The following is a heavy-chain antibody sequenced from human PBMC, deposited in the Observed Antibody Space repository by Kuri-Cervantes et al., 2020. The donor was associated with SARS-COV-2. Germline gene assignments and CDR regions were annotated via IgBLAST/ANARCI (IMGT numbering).Heavy chain of an antibody. CDR1: GFTFSSYG. D-gene: IGHD3-22*01. V-gene: IGHV3-30*18. J-gene: IGHJ4*02. CDR3: AKGTRSSGYYCGLDF. Sequence: GESLKISCAASGFTFSSYGMHWVRQAPGKGLEWVAVISYDGSNKYYADSVEGRFTISRDNSKNTLYLQMNSLRAEDTAVYYCAKGTRSSGYYCGLDFWGQGTLVTVSS. CDR2: ISYDGSNK.